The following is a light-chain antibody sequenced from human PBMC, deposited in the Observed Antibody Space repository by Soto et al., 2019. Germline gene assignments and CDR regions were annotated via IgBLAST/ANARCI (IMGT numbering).Light chain of an antibody. V-gene: IGLV3-21*02. CDR3: QVWDSGSDHVL. CDR2: DDS. CDR1: NIGSRS. Sequence: SYELTQPPSVSVAPGQTARIPCGGNNIGSRSVHWYQQKPGQAPVLVVYDDSDRPSGIPERFTGSKYGNTATLTISRVEAGDEADYYCQVWDSGSDHVLFGGGTKLAVL. J-gene: IGLJ2*01.